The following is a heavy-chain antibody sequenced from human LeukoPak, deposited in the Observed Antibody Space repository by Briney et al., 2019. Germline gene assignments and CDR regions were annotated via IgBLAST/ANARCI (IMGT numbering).Heavy chain of an antibody. CDR2: INHSGST. J-gene: IGHJ4*02. Sequence: SETLSLICAVYGGSFSGYYWSWIRQPPGKGLEWIGEINHSGSTNYNPSLKSRVTISVDTSKNQFSLKLSSVTAADTAVYYCARGGGRPYWGQGTLVTVSS. V-gene: IGHV4-34*01. D-gene: IGHD2-15*01. CDR1: GGSFSGYY. CDR3: ARGGGRPY.